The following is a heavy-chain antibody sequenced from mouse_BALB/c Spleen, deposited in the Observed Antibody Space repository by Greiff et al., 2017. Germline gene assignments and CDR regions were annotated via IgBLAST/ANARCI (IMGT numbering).Heavy chain of an antibody. V-gene: IGHV1S56*01. CDR3: ARRGYGSSYGYAMDY. J-gene: IGHJ4*01. CDR1: GYTFTSYY. D-gene: IGHD1-1*01. CDR2: IYPGNVNT. Sequence: QVQLQQSGPELVKPGASVRISCKASGYTFTSYYIHWVKQRPGQGLEWIGWIYPGNVNTKYNEKFKGKATLTTDKSSSTAYMQLSRLTSEDSAVYFCARRGYGSSYGYAMDYWGQGTSVTVSS.